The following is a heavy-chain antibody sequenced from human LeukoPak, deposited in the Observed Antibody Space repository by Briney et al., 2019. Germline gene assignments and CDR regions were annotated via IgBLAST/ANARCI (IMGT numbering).Heavy chain of an antibody. CDR3: ASCRAHWFGP. CDR2: IYHSGST. Sequence: SETLSLTCTVSGDSISSSDSYWSWIRQPPGKGLEWIGFIYHSGSTYYNPSLKSRVTISVDTSKNQSSLKLNSVTAADTAVYYCASCRAHWFGPWGQGMLVTVSS. V-gene: IGHV4-30-4*01. J-gene: IGHJ5*02. CDR1: GDSISSSDSY.